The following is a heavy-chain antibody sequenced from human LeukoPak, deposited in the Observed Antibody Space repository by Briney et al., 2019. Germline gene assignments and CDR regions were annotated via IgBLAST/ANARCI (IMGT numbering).Heavy chain of an antibody. J-gene: IGHJ4*02. Sequence: SETLSLTCTVSGGSISSSNFFWGWIRQPPGEGLEWIGSVYHTGDAYYNPSVKSRVTISVETSKSQFSLKLSSATAADTAVYYCARLRRDGYSYFDYWGQGTLVTVSS. CDR3: ARLRRDGYSYFDY. CDR2: VYHTGDA. V-gene: IGHV4-39*01. D-gene: IGHD5-24*01. CDR1: GGSISSSNFF.